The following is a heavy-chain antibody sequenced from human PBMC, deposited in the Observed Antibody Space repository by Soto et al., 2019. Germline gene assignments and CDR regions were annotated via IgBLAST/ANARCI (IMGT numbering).Heavy chain of an antibody. Sequence: ASVKVSCKASGYTFTGYYLHWVRQAPGQGLEWMGWINPNSSDTNYAQKFKGWVTMTRDTSISTAYMELSRLRSDDTAVYFCAVAGLAFDYWGQGTLVTVSS. CDR3: AVAGLAFDY. CDR1: GYTFTGYY. D-gene: IGHD6-19*01. J-gene: IGHJ4*02. CDR2: INPNSSDT. V-gene: IGHV1-2*04.